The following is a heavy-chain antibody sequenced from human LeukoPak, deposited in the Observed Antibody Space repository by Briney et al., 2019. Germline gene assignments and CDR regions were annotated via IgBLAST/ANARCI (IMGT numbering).Heavy chain of an antibody. Sequence: ASVKVSCKASGGTFSSYAISWVRQAPGQGLEWMGRIIPILGMANYAQKFQGRVTITADKSTSTAYMELSSLRSEDTAVYYCAEGFQNSYGYFWGQGTLVTVSS. CDR1: GGTFSSYA. D-gene: IGHD5-18*01. CDR2: IIPILGMA. V-gene: IGHV1-69*04. CDR3: AEGFQNSYGYF. J-gene: IGHJ4*02.